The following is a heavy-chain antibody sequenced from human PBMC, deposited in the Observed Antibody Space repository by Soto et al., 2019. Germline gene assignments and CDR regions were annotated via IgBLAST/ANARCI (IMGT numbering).Heavy chain of an antibody. CDR2: IYHSGST. Sequence: PSETLSLSGAVAGGSISSSNWWSWVRQPPGKGLEWIGEIYHSGSTTYNPSLKSRVAISVDKSKNQFSLKLSSVTAADTAVYYCARVGYCSGGSCYVGFDYWGQGTLVTVSS. J-gene: IGHJ4*02. D-gene: IGHD2-15*01. CDR3: ARVGYCSGGSCYVGFDY. CDR1: GGSISSSNW. V-gene: IGHV4-4*02.